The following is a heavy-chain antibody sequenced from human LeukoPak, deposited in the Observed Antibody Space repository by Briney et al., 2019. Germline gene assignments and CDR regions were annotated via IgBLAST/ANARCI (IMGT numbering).Heavy chain of an antibody. CDR1: GGTFSSYA. CDR2: IIPIFGTA. CDR3: AREREMATISRTLDI. Sequence: SVKVSCKASGGTFSSYAISWVRQAPGQGLEWMGGIIPIFGTANYAQKFQGRVTITADESTSTAHMELSSLRSEDTAVYYCAREREMATISRTLDIWGQGTMVTVSS. V-gene: IGHV1-69*13. J-gene: IGHJ3*02. D-gene: IGHD5-24*01.